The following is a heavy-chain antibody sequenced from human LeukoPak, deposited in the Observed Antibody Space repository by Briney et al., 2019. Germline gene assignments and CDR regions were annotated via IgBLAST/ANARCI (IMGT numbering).Heavy chain of an antibody. CDR2: TYYRSKWYN. V-gene: IGHV6-1*01. J-gene: IGHJ4*02. CDR3: ARSSAWPDY. Sequence: SQTLSLTCAICGDSFSSNSVAWNWIRQSPSRGLEWLGRTYYRSKWYNHYAASVKSRITINQDTSKNQFSLQLNSVTPEDTDVYYCARSSAWPDYWGQGTLVTVSS. D-gene: IGHD6-19*01. CDR1: GDSFSSNSVA.